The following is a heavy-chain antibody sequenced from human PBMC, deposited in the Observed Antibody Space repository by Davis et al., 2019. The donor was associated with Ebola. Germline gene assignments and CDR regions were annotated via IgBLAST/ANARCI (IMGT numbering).Heavy chain of an antibody. CDR2: ISSNGGST. J-gene: IGHJ5*01. CDR3: ARVNAVTGYSRFDS. D-gene: IGHD3-9*01. V-gene: IGHV3-64*04. Sequence: PGGSLRLSCSASGFTFSSYAMHWVRQAPGKGLEYVSAISSNGGSTYYADSVKGRFTISRDNSKNTLYLQMNSLRAEDTAVYYCARVNAVTGYSRFDSWGQGTLVTVSS. CDR1: GFTFSSYA.